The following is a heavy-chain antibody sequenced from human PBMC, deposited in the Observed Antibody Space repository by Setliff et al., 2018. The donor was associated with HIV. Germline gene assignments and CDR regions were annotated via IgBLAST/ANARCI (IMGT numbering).Heavy chain of an antibody. Sequence: SETLSLTCTVSGGSISSGDYYWSWIRQHPRKGLEWIGYIYYTGSTYYNPSLKSRVTISVDKSKNQFSLKLSSVTAADTAVYYCARPHYDSSGMVGFDPWGQGTLVTVSS. D-gene: IGHD3-22*01. CDR2: IYYTGST. V-gene: IGHV4-31*03. J-gene: IGHJ5*02. CDR3: ARPHYDSSGMVGFDP. CDR1: GGSISSGDYY.